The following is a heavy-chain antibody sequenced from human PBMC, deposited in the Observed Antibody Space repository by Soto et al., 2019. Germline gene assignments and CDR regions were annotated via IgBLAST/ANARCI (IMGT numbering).Heavy chain of an antibody. CDR1: GYSISSSNW. CDR2: LYYSGTT. CDR3: ARREIQGPIDY. D-gene: IGHD1-26*01. V-gene: IGHV4-28*01. J-gene: IGHJ4*02. Sequence: QVQLQESGPGLVKPSDTLSLTCAVSGYSISSSNWWGWIRQPPGKGLEWIGYLYYSGTTYYNPSLKRRVTMSVDTSKNQFSLKPTSVTAVDTAVYYCARREIQGPIDYWGQGTLVTVSS.